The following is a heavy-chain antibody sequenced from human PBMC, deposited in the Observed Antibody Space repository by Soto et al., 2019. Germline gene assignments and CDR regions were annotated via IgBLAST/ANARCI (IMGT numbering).Heavy chain of an antibody. D-gene: IGHD1-26*01. V-gene: IGHV3-30*18. CDR3: AKEGGLSGSYYISSSYYVDY. CDR1: GFTFSSYG. J-gene: IGHJ4*02. CDR2: ISYDGSNT. Sequence: QVQLVESGGGVVQPGRSLRLSCVASGFTFSSYGMHWVRQAPGKGLEWVAIISYDGSNTYYADFVKGRFTISRDNSKNPVYLQMNSLRAEDTSVYYCAKEGGLSGSYYISSSYYVDYWGQGTLVTVSS.